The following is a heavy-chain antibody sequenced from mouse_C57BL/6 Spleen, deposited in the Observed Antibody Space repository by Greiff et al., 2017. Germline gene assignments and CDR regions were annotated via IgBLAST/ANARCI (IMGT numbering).Heavy chain of an antibody. CDR2: ISNSGGST. V-gene: IGHV5-12*01. D-gene: IGHD3-2*02. Sequence: EVKVVESGGGLVQPGGSLKLSCAASGFTFSDYYMYWVRQTPEKRLEWVAYISNSGGSTYYPDTVKGRFTISRDNAKNTLYLQMSRLKSEDTAMYYCAREAGDYFDYWGQGTTLTVSS. CDR3: AREAGDYFDY. CDR1: GFTFSDYY. J-gene: IGHJ2*01.